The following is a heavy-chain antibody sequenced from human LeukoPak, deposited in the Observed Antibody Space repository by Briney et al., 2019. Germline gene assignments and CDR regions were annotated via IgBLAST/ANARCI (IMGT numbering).Heavy chain of an antibody. D-gene: IGHD3-3*01. CDR2: ISSSSSYI. CDR1: GFTFSSYS. V-gene: IGHV3-21*01. J-gene: IGHJ6*02. Sequence: PGGSLRLSCAASGFTFSSYSMNWVRQAPGKGLEWVSSISSSSSYIHYADSVKGRFTISRDNAKNSLYLQMNSLRAEDTAVYYCARDMREYDFWSGYGYYGMDVWGQGTTVTVSS. CDR3: ARDMREYDFWSGYGYYGMDV.